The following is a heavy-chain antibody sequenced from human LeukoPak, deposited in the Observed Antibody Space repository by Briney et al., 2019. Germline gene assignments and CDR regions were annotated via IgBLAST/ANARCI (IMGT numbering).Heavy chain of an antibody. CDR3: ARHRSSWLIDY. CDR2: IYSGGGT. D-gene: IGHD6-6*01. CDR1: GFTVSSNY. J-gene: IGHJ4*02. Sequence: PGGSLRLSCAASGFTVSSNYMSWVRQAPGKGLEWVSVIYSGGGTYYADSVRGRFTISRDNSKNTLYLQMNSLRAEDTAVYYCARHRSSWLIDYWGQGTLVTVSS. V-gene: IGHV3-53*01.